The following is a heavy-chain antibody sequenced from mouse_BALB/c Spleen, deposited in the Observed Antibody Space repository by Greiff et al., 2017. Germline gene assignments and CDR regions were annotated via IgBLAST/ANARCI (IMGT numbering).Heavy chain of an antibody. V-gene: IGHV5-4*02. J-gene: IGHJ3*01. D-gene: IGHD3-2*01. CDR1: GFTFSDYY. CDR3: ARDRDSSGSTWFAY. CDR2: ISDGGSYT. Sequence: EVKLVESGGGLVKPGGSLKLSCAASGFTFSDYYMYWVRQTPEKRLEWVATISDGGSYTYYPDSVKGRFTISRDNAKNNLYLQMSSLKSEDTAMYYCARDRDSSGSTWFAYWGQGTLVTVSA.